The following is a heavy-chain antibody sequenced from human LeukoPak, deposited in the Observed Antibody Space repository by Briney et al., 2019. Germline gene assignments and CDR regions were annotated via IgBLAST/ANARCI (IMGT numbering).Heavy chain of an antibody. CDR3: AKMEGQRLYDYCMDV. V-gene: IGHV3-23*01. D-gene: IGHD3-3*01. Sequence: GGSLRLSCAASGFAFSNFAMSWVRQAPGKGLEWVSAMSGSGYYTYYVESVKGLFTISRDNSKNTLYLHMNSLRADDTAVYYCAKMEGQRLYDYCMDVWGRGTTVTVSS. CDR1: GFAFSNFA. J-gene: IGHJ6*03. CDR2: MSGSGYYT.